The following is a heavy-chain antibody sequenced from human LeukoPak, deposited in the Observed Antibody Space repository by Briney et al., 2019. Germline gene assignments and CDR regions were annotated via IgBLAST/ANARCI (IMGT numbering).Heavy chain of an antibody. J-gene: IGHJ4*02. D-gene: IGHD2-21*02. CDR1: GFTFSNYA. CDR3: AKPRTAAGRNFDY. V-gene: IGHV3-23*01. CDR2: ISGGTGTP. Sequence: GGSLRLSCAASGFTFSNYAMSWVRQAPGKGLEWVSGISGGTGTPFYADSVKGRFTISRDNSKNTLYLQMNSLTAEDTAVYYCAKPRTAAGRNFDYWGQGTLVTVSS.